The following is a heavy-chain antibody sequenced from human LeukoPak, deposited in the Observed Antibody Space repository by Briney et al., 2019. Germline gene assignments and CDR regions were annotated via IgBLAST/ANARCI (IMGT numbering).Heavy chain of an antibody. J-gene: IGHJ4*02. Sequence: ASVKVSCKVSGYTLTELSMHWVRQAPGKGLEWMGGFDPEDGETIYAQKFQGRVTMTEDTSTDTAYMELSSLRSEDTAVYYCATPDSSGWYSGFDYWGQGTLVTVSS. V-gene: IGHV1-24*01. CDR1: GYTLTELS. D-gene: IGHD6-19*01. CDR3: ATPDSSGWYSGFDY. CDR2: FDPEDGET.